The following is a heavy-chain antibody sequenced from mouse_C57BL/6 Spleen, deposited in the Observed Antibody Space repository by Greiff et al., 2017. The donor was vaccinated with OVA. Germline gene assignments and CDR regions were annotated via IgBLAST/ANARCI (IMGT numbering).Heavy chain of an antibody. CDR2: ISSGGSYT. J-gene: IGHJ2*01. CDR1: GFTFSSYG. CDR3: ARLGSYYFDD. V-gene: IGHV5-6*01. Sequence: EVHLVESGGDLVKPGGSLKLSCAASGFTFSSYGMSWVRQTPDKRLEWVATISSGGSYTYYPDSVKGRFTISRDNAKNTLYLQMSSLKSEDTAMYYCARLGSYYFDDWGQGTTLTVSS.